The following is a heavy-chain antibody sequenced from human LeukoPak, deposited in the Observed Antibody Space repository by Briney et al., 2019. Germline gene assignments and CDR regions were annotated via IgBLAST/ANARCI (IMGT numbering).Heavy chain of an antibody. CDR1: GGSISSSSYY. V-gene: IGHV4-39*01. CDR3: ARHLRETYDFWSGYYNWFDP. J-gene: IGHJ5*02. CDR2: IYYSGST. D-gene: IGHD3-3*01. Sequence: KTSETLSLTCTVSGGSISSSSYYWGWIRQPPGKGLEWIGSIYYSGSTYYNPSLKSRVTISVDTSKNQFSLKLSSVTAADTAVYYCARHLRETYDFWSGYYNWFDPWGQGTLVTVSS.